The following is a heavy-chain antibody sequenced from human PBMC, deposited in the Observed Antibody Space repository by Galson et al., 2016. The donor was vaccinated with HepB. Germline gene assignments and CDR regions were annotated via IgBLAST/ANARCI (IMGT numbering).Heavy chain of an antibody. J-gene: IGHJ4*02. CDR3: ARHAMRVTAGGPGYFDF. V-gene: IGHV4-39*01. D-gene: IGHD6-13*01. CDR1: GGSIRSSRYY. Sequence: SETLSLTCNVSGGSIRSSRYYWGWIRQPPGKGLEWIGGIYNGGTTYYNPSLKSGVIISVDTSNNQFSLKLRSVSAPDTAVYYCARHAMRVTAGGPGYFDFWGQGNLVTVSS. CDR2: IYNGGTT.